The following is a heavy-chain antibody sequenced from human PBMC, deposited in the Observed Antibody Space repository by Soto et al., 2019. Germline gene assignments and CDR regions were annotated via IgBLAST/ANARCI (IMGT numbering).Heavy chain of an antibody. CDR2: VTASNDNT. V-gene: IGHV3-23*01. D-gene: IGHD2-8*01. J-gene: IGHJ4*02. CDR3: PKVLMAYTLPKHDAMDY. CDR1: GSTFTSNA. Sequence: QPGGSLRLACPSSGSTFTSNAISWVRQPPPNGLDGVSAVTASNDNTYYADAVRGRFRVSRDNPKKILHLKMNXLGADDTAVYYRPKVLMAYTLPKHDAMDYSAQGTRVTGSA.